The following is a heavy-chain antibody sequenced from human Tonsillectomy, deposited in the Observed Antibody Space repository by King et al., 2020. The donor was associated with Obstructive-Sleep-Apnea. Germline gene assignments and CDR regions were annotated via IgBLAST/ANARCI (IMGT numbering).Heavy chain of an antibody. CDR1: WGAISRTNL. D-gene: IGHD2/OR15-2a*01. J-gene: IGHJ4*02. CDR2: IYHGGSS. V-gene: IGHV4-4*02. Sequence: VQLQESGPGLVKPSGTLSLICAVSWGAISRTNLWSWLRQPPGNGREWIGEIYHGGSSNSNASLKNRVTISIDKSENQFSLKLTSMTAADTAVYYCASGNSTSPGYWGQGTLVTVSS. CDR3: ASGNSTSPGY.